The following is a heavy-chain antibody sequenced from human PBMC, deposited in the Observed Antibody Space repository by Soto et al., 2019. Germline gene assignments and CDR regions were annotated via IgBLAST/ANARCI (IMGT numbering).Heavy chain of an antibody. Sequence: PGESLKIPCEGSGYRFTSYWIGWVRQMPGKGLEWMGIIYPGDSDTRYSPSFQGQVTISADISTAYLQWSSLKASDTAMYYCARVIVVAGRYFDYWGQGTLVTVSS. CDR3: ARVIVVAGRYFDY. CDR2: IYPGDSDT. D-gene: IGHD6-19*01. J-gene: IGHJ4*02. CDR1: GYRFTSYW. V-gene: IGHV5-51*01.